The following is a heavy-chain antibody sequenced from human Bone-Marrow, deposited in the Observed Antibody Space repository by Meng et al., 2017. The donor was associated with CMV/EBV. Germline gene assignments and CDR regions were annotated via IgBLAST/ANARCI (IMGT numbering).Heavy chain of an antibody. J-gene: IGHJ5*02. CDR1: GGSISSSSYY. D-gene: IGHD6-19*01. Sequence: SETLSLTCTVSGGSISSSSYYWGWIRQPPGKGLEWIGYIYYSGSTNYNPSLKSRVTISVDTSKNQFSLKLSSVTAADTAVYYCARAHAVARFYHWGQGTLVTVSS. CDR3: ARAHAVARFYH. V-gene: IGHV4-61*05. CDR2: IYYSGST.